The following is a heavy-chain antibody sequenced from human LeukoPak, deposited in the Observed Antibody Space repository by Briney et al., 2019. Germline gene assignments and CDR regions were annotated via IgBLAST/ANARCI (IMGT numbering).Heavy chain of an antibody. Sequence: SETLSLTCIVSGGSISSQYWSWIRQSPGKGLEWIGYSYYRGGTNYPSLKSRVTMSVDTSKNQMSLKLSSVTAADTAVYYCARGPQDYDDTSGYWGAFDIWGQGTMVTVSS. V-gene: IGHV4-59*11. CDR3: ARGPQDYDDTSGYWGAFDI. J-gene: IGHJ3*02. CDR2: SYYRGGT. D-gene: IGHD3-22*01. CDR1: GGSISSQY.